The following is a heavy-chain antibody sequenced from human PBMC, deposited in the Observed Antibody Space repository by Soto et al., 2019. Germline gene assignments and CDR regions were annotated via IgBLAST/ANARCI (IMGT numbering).Heavy chain of an antibody. D-gene: IGHD4-4*01. J-gene: IGHJ6*03. V-gene: IGHV3-48*01. CDR1: GFTFSSYS. CDR2: ISSSSSTI. CDR3: ARVKLLYSNYGAVKYMDV. Sequence: GGSLRLSCAASGFTFSSYSMNWVRQAPGKGLEWVSYISSSSSTIYYADSVKGRFTISRDNAKNSLYLQMNSLRAEDTAVYYCARVKLLYSNYGAVKYMDVWGKGTTVTVSS.